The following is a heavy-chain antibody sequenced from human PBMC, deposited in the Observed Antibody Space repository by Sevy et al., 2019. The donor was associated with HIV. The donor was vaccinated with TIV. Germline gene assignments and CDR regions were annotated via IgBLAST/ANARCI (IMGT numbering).Heavy chain of an antibody. CDR2: ISSSSSYI. CDR1: GFTFSSYS. Sequence: GGSLTLSCAASGFTFSSYSMNWVRQAPGKGLEWVSSISSSSSYIYYADSVKGRFTISRDNAKNSLYLQMNSLRAEDTAVYYCAREVGPGAMNNYYGMDVWGQGTTVTVSS. CDR3: AREVGPGAMNNYYGMDV. V-gene: IGHV3-21*01. D-gene: IGHD2-2*01. J-gene: IGHJ6*02.